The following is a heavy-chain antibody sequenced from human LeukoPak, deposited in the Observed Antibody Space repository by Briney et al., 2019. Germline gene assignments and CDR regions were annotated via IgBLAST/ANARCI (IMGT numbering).Heavy chain of an antibody. D-gene: IGHD3-10*01. Sequence: PSETLPLTCAVYGGSFSDYYWSWIRQPPGKGLEWIGEINHSGSTNYNPSLKSRVTISVDTSKNQFSLKLSSVTAADTAVYYCARAGFGLAPLRGTPFDYWGQGTLVTVSS. CDR2: INHSGST. J-gene: IGHJ4*02. CDR1: GGSFSDYY. V-gene: IGHV4-34*01. CDR3: ARAGFGLAPLRGTPFDY.